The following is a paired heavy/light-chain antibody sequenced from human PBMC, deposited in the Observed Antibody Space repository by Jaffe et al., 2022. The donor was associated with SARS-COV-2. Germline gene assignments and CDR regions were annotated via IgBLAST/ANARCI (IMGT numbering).Light chain of an antibody. CDR2: WAS. V-gene: IGKV4-1*01. CDR3: QQYFGTPT. J-gene: IGKJ1*01. Sequence: DIVLTQSPDSLAVSLGERATINCKSSQSILYSSNNKNYLAWYQQKPGQPPKLLTYWASTRESGVPDRFSGSGSATDFTLTISSLQAEDVAVYYCQQYFGTPTFGQGTKVEIK. CDR1: QSILYSSNNKNY.
Heavy chain of an antibody. CDR1: GFTFSNYD. J-gene: IGHJ4*02. D-gene: IGHD2-15*01. CDR3: ARDRCSGSSCFYDY. V-gene: IGHV3-48*01. Sequence: EVQLVESGGGLVQPGGSLRLSCAASGFTFSNYDMNWVRQVPGKGLEWVSYISSSSGTIYYADSVKGRFTISKDNAKNSLCLQMNSLRPEDTAVYYCARDRCSGSSCFYDYWGQGTLVTVSS. CDR2: ISSSSGTI.